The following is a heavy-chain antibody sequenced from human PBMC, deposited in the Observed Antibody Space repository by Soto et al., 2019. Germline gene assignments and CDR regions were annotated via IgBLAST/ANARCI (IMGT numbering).Heavy chain of an antibody. CDR2: IYYSGST. V-gene: IGHV4-59*08. D-gene: IGHD3-9*01. J-gene: IGHJ4*02. Sequence: GKGLEWIGYIYYSGSTNYNPSLKSRVTISVDTSKNQFSLKLSSVTAADTAVYYCARHCRYEILSAYYDNCGERTLVT. CDR3: ARHCRYEILSAYYDN.